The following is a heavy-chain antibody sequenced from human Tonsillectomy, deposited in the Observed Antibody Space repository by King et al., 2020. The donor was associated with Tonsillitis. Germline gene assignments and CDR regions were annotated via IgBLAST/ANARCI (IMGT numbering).Heavy chain of an antibody. Sequence: VQLQESGPGLVRPSQTLSLNCTVSGGSISSGNYYWSWIRQPPGKGLEWIGYIHYSGTTYYNPSLKSRAAILVDTSKNQFSLKLSSVTAADTAVYYCARDTGSYYPYYYAMDVWGQGTTVTVSS. D-gene: IGHD1-26*01. CDR2: IHYSGTT. V-gene: IGHV4-30-4*01. CDR1: GGSISSGNYY. CDR3: ARDTGSYYPYYYAMDV. J-gene: IGHJ6*02.